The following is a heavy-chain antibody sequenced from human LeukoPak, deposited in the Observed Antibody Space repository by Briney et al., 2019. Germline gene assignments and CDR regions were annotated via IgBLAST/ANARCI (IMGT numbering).Heavy chain of an antibody. Sequence: ASVKVSCKASGYTFTSNGISWVRQAPGQGLEWMGWISAYNGNTNYAQKLQGRVTMTTDTSTSTAYMELRSLRSDDTAVYYCARGEELRAPSHFDYWGQGTLVTVSS. J-gene: IGHJ4*02. CDR1: GYTFTSNG. V-gene: IGHV1-18*01. D-gene: IGHD1-7*01. CDR2: ISAYNGNT. CDR3: ARGEELRAPSHFDY.